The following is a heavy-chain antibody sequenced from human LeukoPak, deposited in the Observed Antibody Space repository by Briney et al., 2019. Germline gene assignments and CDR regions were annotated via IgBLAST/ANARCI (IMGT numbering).Heavy chain of an antibody. CDR2: ISSSSSYI. V-gene: IGHV3-21*01. CDR3: ARDLSSRSVAARHDWFDP. D-gene: IGHD6-6*01. Sequence: KPGGSLRLSCAASGFTFSSYSLNWVRQAPGKGLEWVSSISSSSSYIYYADSVKGRFTISRDNAKNSLYLQMNSLRAEDTAVYYCARDLSSRSVAARHDWFDPWGQGTLVTVSS. CDR1: GFTFSSYS. J-gene: IGHJ5*02.